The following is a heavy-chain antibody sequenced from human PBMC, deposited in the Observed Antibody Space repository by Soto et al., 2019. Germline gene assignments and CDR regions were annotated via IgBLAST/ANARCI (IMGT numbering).Heavy chain of an antibody. CDR3: AGGGAGSSPFTWELPDH. CDR1: GNTFTYRY. V-gene: IGHV1-45*02. D-gene: IGHD1-26*01. J-gene: IGHJ4*02. CDR2: ITPFSGDV. Sequence: QMQLVQSGAEVKKTGSSVTVSCKALGNTFTYRYLHWVRQAPGQALEWLGWITPFSGDVHYAQKFTERVTINTDMSINTASVQMSSLGSEVSAMYFCAGGGAGSSPFTWELPDHWGQGTLVNVSS.